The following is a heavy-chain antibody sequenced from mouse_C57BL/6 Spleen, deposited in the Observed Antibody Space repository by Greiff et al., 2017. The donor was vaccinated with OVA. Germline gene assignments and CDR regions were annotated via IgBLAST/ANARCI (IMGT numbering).Heavy chain of an antibody. CDR1: GYSITSGYY. J-gene: IGHJ3*01. Sequence: VQLQQSGPGLVKPSQSLSLTCSVTGYSITSGYYWNWIRQFPGNKLEWMGYISYDGSNNYNPSLKNRISITRDTSKNQFFLKLNSVTTEDTATYYCVKGGDYGFAYWGQGTLVTVSA. CDR2: ISYDGSN. D-gene: IGHD1-1*01. V-gene: IGHV3-6*01. CDR3: VKGGDYGFAY.